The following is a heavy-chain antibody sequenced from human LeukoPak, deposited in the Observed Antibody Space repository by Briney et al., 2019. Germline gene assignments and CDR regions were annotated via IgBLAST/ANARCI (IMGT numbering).Heavy chain of an antibody. Sequence: SETLSLTCTVSGGSISTYYWSWIRQPAGKGLEWIGHIYTSGSTNYNPSLKSRVTMSVDTSKNQFSLKLNSVTAADTAIYYCARGPSGSYWQQDSWGQGTLVTVSS. CDR1: GGSISTYY. D-gene: IGHD1-26*01. J-gene: IGHJ4*02. V-gene: IGHV4-4*07. CDR3: ARGPSGSYWQQDS. CDR2: IYTSGST.